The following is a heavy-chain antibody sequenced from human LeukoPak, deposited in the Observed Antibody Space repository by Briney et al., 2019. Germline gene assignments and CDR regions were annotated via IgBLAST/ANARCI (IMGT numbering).Heavy chain of an antibody. Sequence: SETLSLTCTVSGGSISSYYWSWIRQPPGQGLEWIAYIHSNGYTNYNPSLKSRAIISVDTSKNQFSLKVTSVTAADSAVYYCAKRQGPDSGSYDYFDPWGQGTLVIVSS. CDR1: GGSISSYY. V-gene: IGHV4-4*09. CDR2: IHSNGYT. J-gene: IGHJ5*02. CDR3: AKRQGPDSGSYDYFDP. D-gene: IGHD1-26*01.